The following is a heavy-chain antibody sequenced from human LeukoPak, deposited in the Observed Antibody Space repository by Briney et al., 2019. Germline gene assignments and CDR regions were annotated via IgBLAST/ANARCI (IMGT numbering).Heavy chain of an antibody. CDR1: GFTFSSYA. CDR3: AKDSGVGNHAFDI. V-gene: IGHV3-23*01. J-gene: IGHJ3*02. CDR2: ISGSASST. Sequence: GGSLRLSCAASGFTFSSYAMTWVRQAPGKGLEWVSAISGSASSTFYADSVKGRFTISRDNSKDTLYLQMNSLRAEDTAVYYCAKDSGVGNHAFDIWGQGTILTVSS. D-gene: IGHD3-3*01.